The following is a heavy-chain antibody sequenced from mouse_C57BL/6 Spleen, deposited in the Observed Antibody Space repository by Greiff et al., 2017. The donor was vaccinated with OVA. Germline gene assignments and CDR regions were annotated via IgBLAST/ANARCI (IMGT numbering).Heavy chain of an antibody. CDR3: ARDGTGTDYGDY. V-gene: IGHV1-82*01. D-gene: IGHD4-1*01. J-gene: IGHJ2*01. Sequence: VQLQESGPELVKPGASVKISCKASGYAFSSSWMNWVKQRPGKGLEWIGRIYPGDGDTNYNGKFKGKATLTADKSSSTAYMQLSSLTSEDSAVYFCARDGTGTDYGDYWGQGTTLTVSS. CDR1: GYAFSSSW. CDR2: IYPGDGDT.